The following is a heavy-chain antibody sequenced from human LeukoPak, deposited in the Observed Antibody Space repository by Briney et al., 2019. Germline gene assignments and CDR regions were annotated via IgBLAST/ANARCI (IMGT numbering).Heavy chain of an antibody. CDR3: AGSSSGWLYFDY. V-gene: IGHV1-69*06. D-gene: IGHD6-19*01. CDR1: GGTFSTSL. J-gene: IGHJ4*02. CDR2: IIPIFGTA. Sequence: GALVKVSCKASGGTFSTSLLSWVRQAPGQRPEWMGGIIPIFGTANYAQEFQGRVTITADKSTSTVYMELSSLRSDDTAVYFCAGSSSGWLYFDYWGQGTLVIVS.